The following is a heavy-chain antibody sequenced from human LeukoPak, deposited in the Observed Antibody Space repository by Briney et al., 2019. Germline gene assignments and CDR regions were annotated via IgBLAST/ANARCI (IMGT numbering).Heavy chain of an antibody. D-gene: IGHD3-22*01. Sequence: PSETLSLTCSVSGVSISSDIYYWGWIRQPPGKGLEWIGTVYYSGTTYYNPSLRSRVTISIDTSKNQFSLKLNSVTAADTAVYYCARHPPVVVSYYYYYGMDVWGQGTTVTVSS. CDR1: GVSISSDIYY. CDR3: ARHPPVVVSYYYYYGMDV. CDR2: VYYSGTT. V-gene: IGHV4-39*01. J-gene: IGHJ6*02.